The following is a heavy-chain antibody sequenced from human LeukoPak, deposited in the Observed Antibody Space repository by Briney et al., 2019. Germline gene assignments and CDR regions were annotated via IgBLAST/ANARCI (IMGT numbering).Heavy chain of an antibody. CDR3: ARDKGSIAARFVDY. CDR1: GYTFTSYG. J-gene: IGHJ4*02. Sequence: ASVKVSCKASGYTFTSYGISWVRQAPGRGLEWMGWISAYNGNTNYAQKLQGRVTMTTDTSTSTAYMELRSLRSDDTAVYYCARDKGSIAARFVDYWGQGTLVTVSS. D-gene: IGHD6-6*01. V-gene: IGHV1-18*01. CDR2: ISAYNGNT.